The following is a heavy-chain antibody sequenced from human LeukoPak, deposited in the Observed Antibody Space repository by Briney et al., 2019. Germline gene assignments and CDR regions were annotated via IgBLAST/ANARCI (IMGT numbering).Heavy chain of an antibody. D-gene: IGHD6-19*01. CDR2: IYYSGST. CDR3: ARGAVAAPDAFDI. J-gene: IGHJ3*02. V-gene: IGHV4-59*01. Sequence: SETLSLTCTVSGGSIGSYYWSWIRQPPGKGLEWIGYIYYSGSTNYNPSLKSRVTISVDTSKNQFSLKLSSVTAADTAVYYCARGAVAAPDAFDIWGQGTMVTVSS. CDR1: GGSIGSYY.